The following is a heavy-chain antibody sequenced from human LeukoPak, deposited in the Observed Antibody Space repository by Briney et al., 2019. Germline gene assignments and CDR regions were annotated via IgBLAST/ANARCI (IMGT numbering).Heavy chain of an antibody. D-gene: IGHD3-22*01. J-gene: IGHJ4*02. CDR1: GGPFSGYY. CDR3: ARRWGYYDSSGYYFDY. Sequence: SETLSLTCAVYGGPFSGYYWTWIRQSPGKGLEWIGQINHVGSTNYNPSLKSRVTISVDTSKNQFSLKLSSVTAADTAVYYCARRWGYYDSSGYYFDYWGQGTLVTVSS. V-gene: IGHV4-34*01. CDR2: INHVGST.